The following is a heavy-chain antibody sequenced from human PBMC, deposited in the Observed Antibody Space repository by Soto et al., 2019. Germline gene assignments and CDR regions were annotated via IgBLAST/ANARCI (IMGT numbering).Heavy chain of an antibody. CDR1: GFTFSPYW. CDR2: IKEDGSEK. J-gene: IGHJ4*02. CDR3: ECAPHFSNIDY. V-gene: IGHV3-7*01. Sequence: GGSLRLSCVDSGFTFSPYWMSWVRQAPGKGLEWVASIKEDGSEKYYVDSVKGRFTISRDNAENSLYLQMNSLRAEDTAVYYCECAPHFSNIDYWGQGTLVTVSS. D-gene: IGHD3-3*02.